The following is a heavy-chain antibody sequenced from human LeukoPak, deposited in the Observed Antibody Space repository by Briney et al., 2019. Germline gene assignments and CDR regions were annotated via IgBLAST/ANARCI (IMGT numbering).Heavy chain of an antibody. D-gene: IGHD6-19*01. CDR3: AKDQWLDL. J-gene: IGHJ5*02. CDR1: GFTFSSYG. V-gene: IGHV3-30*18. CDR2: ISYDGSNK. Sequence: GGSLRLSCAASGFTFSSYGMHWVRQALGKGLEWVAVISYDGSNKYYADSVKGRFTISRDNSKNTLYLQMNSLRAEDTAVYYCAKDQWLDLWGQGTLVTVSS.